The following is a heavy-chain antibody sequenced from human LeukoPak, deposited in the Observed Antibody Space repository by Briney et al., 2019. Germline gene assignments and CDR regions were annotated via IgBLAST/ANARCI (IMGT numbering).Heavy chain of an antibody. CDR1: GGTFSSYA. D-gene: IGHD6-13*01. Sequence: SVKVSCKASGGTFSSYAISWVRQAPGQGLEWMGGIIPIFGTANYAQKFQGRVTITADESTSTAYMELSSLRSEGTAVYYCASSRGGGPGIATAGTKDFDYWGQGTLVTVSS. CDR2: IIPIFGTA. CDR3: ASSRGGGPGIATAGTKDFDY. V-gene: IGHV1-69*13. J-gene: IGHJ4*02.